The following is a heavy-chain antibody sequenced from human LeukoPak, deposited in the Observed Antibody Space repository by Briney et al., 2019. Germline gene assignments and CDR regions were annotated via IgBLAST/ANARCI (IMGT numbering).Heavy chain of an antibody. CDR3: ARKSGYGGIDY. J-gene: IGHJ4*02. Sequence: PGRSLRLSCAASGFTFSSYGMHWVRQAPGKGLGWVAVISYDGSNKYYADSVKGRFTISRDNSKNTLYLQMNSLRADDTAVYHCARKSGYGGIDYWGQGTLVTVSS. D-gene: IGHD4-23*01. CDR1: GFTFSSYG. CDR2: ISYDGSNK. V-gene: IGHV3-30*03.